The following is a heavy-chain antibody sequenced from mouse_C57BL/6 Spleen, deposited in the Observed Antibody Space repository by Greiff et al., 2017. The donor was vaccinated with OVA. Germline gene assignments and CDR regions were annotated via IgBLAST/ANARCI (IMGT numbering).Heavy chain of an antibody. Sequence: VQLQQSGPELVKPGASVKISCKASGYAFSSYWMNWVKQRPGQGLEWIGRIYPGDGDTNYNGKFKGKATLTADQSSSTAYMLLSSLTSEDSAVYFCAREGYYGTYFDYWGQGTTLTVSS. D-gene: IGHD1-1*01. CDR3: AREGYYGTYFDY. CDR2: IYPGDGDT. CDR1: GYAFSSYW. V-gene: IGHV1-82*01. J-gene: IGHJ2*01.